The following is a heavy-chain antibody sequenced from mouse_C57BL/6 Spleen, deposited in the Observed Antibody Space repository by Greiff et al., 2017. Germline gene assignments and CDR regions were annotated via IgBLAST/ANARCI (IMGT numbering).Heavy chain of an antibody. Sequence: EVKLMESGPGLVKPSQSLSLTCSVTGYSITSGYYWNWIRQFPGNKLEWMGYISYDGSNNYNPSLKNRISITRDTSKNQFFLKLNSVTTEDTATYYCARESPIYFYFDYWGQGTTLTVSS. J-gene: IGHJ2*01. V-gene: IGHV3-6*01. D-gene: IGHD2-1*01. CDR3: ARESPIYFYFDY. CDR2: ISYDGSN. CDR1: GYSITSGYY.